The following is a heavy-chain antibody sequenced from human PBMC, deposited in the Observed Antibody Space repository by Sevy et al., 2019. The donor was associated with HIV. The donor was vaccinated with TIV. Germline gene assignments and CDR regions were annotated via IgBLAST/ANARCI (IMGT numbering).Heavy chain of an antibody. Sequence: SGPTLVKPTQTLTLSCAYSGFSLSVHNVGVGWIRQPPGQALEWLGVVYWTDLKKYNPSLKSRLTITKDTSNNQEVLTLAAVAPVDTATYYCALNPDTFSTFYSYYNFRGLDVWGPGITVTVSS. CDR1: GFSLSVHNVG. V-gene: IGHV2-5*01. CDR3: ALNPDTFSTFYSYYNFRGLDV. CDR2: VYWTDLK. J-gene: IGHJ6*02. D-gene: IGHD1-1*01.